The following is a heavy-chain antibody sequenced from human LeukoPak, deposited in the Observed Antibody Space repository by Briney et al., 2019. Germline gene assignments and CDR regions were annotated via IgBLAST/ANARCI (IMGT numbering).Heavy chain of an antibody. Sequence: ASVKVSCKAAGYIFTGYYMPLVRQAPRQVLEWMGWINPNSGDTNYAQKFQGRVTMTRDTSVSTAYMELSRLRSDDTAVYYCARVRYRLAETYIDYWGQGTRVTVSS. CDR3: ARVRYRLAETYIDY. D-gene: IGHD3-16*01. J-gene: IGHJ4*02. CDR1: GYIFTGYY. V-gene: IGHV1-2*02. CDR2: INPNSGDT.